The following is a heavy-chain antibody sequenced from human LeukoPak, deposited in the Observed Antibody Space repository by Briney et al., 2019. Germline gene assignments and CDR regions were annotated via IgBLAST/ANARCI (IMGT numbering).Heavy chain of an antibody. V-gene: IGHV1-2*02. D-gene: IGHD2-2*01. CDR3: ARDRAINYYYYYYMDV. J-gene: IGHJ6*03. CDR2: INPNSGGT. Sequence: RRASVKVSCKASGYTFTGYYMHWVRQAPGQGLEWMGWINPNSGGTNYAQKFQGRVTMTRDTSISTAYMELSRLRSDDTAVYYCARDRAINYYYYYYMDVWGKGTTVTVSS. CDR1: GYTFTGYY.